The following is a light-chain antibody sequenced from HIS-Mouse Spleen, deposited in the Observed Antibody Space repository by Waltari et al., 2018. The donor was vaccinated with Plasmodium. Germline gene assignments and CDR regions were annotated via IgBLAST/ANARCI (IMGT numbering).Light chain of an antibody. CDR1: KSGDKY. J-gene: IGLJ2*01. V-gene: IGLV3-1*01. Sequence: SYELTLPPPVSVSPGQTASTTCSGDKSGDKYACWYQQKPGQAPVLVIYQDSKRPSGIPERFSGSNSGNTATLTISGTQAMDEADYYCQAWDSSTAWVFGGGTKLTVL. CDR3: QAWDSSTAWV. CDR2: QDS.